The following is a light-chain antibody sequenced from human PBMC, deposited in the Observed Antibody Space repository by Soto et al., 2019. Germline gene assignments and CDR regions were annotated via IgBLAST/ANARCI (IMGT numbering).Light chain of an antibody. J-gene: IGLJ2*01. CDR1: SSDVGGYNY. V-gene: IGLV2-8*01. CDR3: SSYAGSNNVI. Sequence: QSALTQPPSASGSPGQSVIISCTGSSSDVGGYNYVSWYQQHPGKAPKLMIYEVSERPSGVPDRFSGFKSGNTASLTVSGLQAEDEADYYCSSYAGSNNVIFGGGTKLTVL. CDR2: EVS.